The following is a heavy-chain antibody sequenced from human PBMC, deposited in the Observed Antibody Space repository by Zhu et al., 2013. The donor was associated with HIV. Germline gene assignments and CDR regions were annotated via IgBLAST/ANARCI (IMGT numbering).Heavy chain of an antibody. V-gene: IGHV4-34*01. CDR1: GGSFSGYS. J-gene: IGHJ4*02. Sequence: VQLQQWGAGLLKPSETLSLTCAVYGGSFSGYSWTWIRQPPGKGLEWIGEMNHRGTTNYKPSLKGRVTISVDPSKNQFSLTLNSTTAADAALYYCARGRYSNRGHFFDYWAGESWSPSPQ. D-gene: IGHD6-13*01. CDR3: ARGRYSNRGHFFDY. CDR2: MNHRGTT.